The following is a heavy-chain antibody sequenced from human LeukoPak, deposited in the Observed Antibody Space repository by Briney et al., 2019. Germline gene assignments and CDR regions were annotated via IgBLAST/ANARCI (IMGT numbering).Heavy chain of an antibody. Sequence: SETLSLTCNVSGGXISSYYWSWIRQPPGKGLEWIGYIYYSGSTNYNPSLKSRVTISVDTSKNQFSLKLSSVTAADTAVYYCAATYYYDSSGVDYWGQGTLVTVSS. D-gene: IGHD3-22*01. CDR1: GGXISSYY. J-gene: IGHJ4*02. CDR2: IYYSGST. CDR3: AATYYYDSSGVDY. V-gene: IGHV4-59*01.